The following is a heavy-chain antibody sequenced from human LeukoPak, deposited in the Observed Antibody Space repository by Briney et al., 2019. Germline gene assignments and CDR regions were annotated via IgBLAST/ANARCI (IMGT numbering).Heavy chain of an antibody. Sequence: PSETLSLTCTVSGGSISSGSYYWSWIRQPAGKGLEWIGRIYTSGSTSYNPSLKSRVTISVDTSKNQFSLKLTSLTAADTAVYYCAREGQQLVPPFDYWGQGNLVTVSS. CDR3: AREGQQLVPPFDY. CDR1: GGSISSGSYY. CDR2: IYTSGST. D-gene: IGHD6-6*01. V-gene: IGHV4-61*02. J-gene: IGHJ4*02.